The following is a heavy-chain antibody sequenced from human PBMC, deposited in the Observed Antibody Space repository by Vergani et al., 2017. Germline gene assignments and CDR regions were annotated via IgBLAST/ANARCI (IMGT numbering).Heavy chain of an antibody. CDR2: INPIDSKI. Sequence: EVMLVQSGAEVKKPGESLKISCKYSESSFISNEIAWLRQMSGEGLQWMGNINPIDSKIAYSPSFQGQAIMSLDKSITTAYLQWRSLKASDTAIYYCTRHVPCGDGACLHFDHWGQGTQVTVSS. J-gene: IGHJ4*02. CDR1: ESSFISNE. V-gene: IGHV5-51*01. CDR3: TRHVPCGDGACLHFDH. D-gene: IGHD2-21*01.